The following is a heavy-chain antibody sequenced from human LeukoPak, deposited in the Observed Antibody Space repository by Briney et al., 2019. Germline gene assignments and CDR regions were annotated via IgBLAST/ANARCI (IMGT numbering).Heavy chain of an antibody. J-gene: IGHJ6*03. D-gene: IGHD2-15*01. Sequence: SVKVSCKASGYTFTGYYMHWVRQAPGQGLEWMGGIIPIFGTANYAQKFQGRVTITADESTSTAYMELSSLRSEDTAVYYCARPAAATRNNYYYYYMDVWGKGTTVTVSS. CDR2: IIPIFGTA. V-gene: IGHV1-69*13. CDR3: ARPAAATRNNYYYYYMDV. CDR1: GYTFTGYY.